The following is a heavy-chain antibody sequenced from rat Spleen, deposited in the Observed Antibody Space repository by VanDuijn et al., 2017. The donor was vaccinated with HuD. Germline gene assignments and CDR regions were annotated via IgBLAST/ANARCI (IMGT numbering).Heavy chain of an antibody. V-gene: IGHV4-2*01. Sequence: EVKLVESGGGLVQPGRSLKLSCAASGFNFKDYWMGWVRQAPGKGLEWIGEINQDSRTIKYAPSLKEKLTISRDNAQNTLYLEMSKLGSEDTGIYYCVREDLVVNYWGQGVMVTVSS. D-gene: IGHD1-12*03. J-gene: IGHJ2*01. CDR3: VREDLVVNY. CDR2: INQDSRTI. CDR1: GFNFKDYW.